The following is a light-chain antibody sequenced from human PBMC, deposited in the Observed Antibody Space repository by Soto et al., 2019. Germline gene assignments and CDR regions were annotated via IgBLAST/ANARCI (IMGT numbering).Light chain of an antibody. CDR1: QSVASY. J-gene: IGKJ4*01. V-gene: IGKV3-11*01. Sequence: EIVLTQSPATLSLSPGERATLSCRASQSVASYLAWYQQRPGQAPRLLIFDASNRATGIPARFSGSGSGTDFTLTISGLEPEDFAVYYCQQRSNRLTFGGGTKVDI. CDR3: QQRSNRLT. CDR2: DAS.